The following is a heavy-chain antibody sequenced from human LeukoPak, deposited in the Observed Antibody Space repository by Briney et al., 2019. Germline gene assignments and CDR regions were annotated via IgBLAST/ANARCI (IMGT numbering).Heavy chain of an antibody. V-gene: IGHV4-59*12. Sequence: PSETLSLTCTVSGGSISSYYWSWIRQPPGKGLEWIGYIYYSGSTNYNPSLKSRVTISVDTSKNQFSLKLSSVTAADTAVYYCARGGNSGWYGYWGQGTLVTVSS. CDR1: GGSISSYY. CDR2: IYYSGST. D-gene: IGHD6-19*01. CDR3: ARGGNSGWYGY. J-gene: IGHJ4*02.